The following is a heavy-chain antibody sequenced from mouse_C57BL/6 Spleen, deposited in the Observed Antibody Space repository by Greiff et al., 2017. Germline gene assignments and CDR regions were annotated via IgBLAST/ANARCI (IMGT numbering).Heavy chain of an antibody. J-gene: IGHJ1*03. CDR2: IDPSDSYT. D-gene: IGHD1-1*02. CDR3: ARLGGMDWYFDV. Sequence: QVQLQQSGAELVMPGASVKLSCKASGYTFTSYWMHWVKQRPGQGLEWIGEIDPSDSYTNYNQKFKGKSTLTVDKSSSTAYMQLSSLTSEDAAVYYCARLGGMDWYFDVWGTGTTVTVSS. V-gene: IGHV1-69*01. CDR1: GYTFTSYW.